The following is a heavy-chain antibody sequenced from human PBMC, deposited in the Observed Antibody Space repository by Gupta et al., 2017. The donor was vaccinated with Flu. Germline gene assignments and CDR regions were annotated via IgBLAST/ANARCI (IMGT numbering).Heavy chain of an antibody. D-gene: IGHD4-17*01. CDR2: MNPNSGNT. Sequence: QVQLVQSGAEVKKPGASVKVPCRASGYTFISYDINCVRQATGQGLEWMGWMNPNSGNTGDAQKFQGRVTMTRNTSISTAYMELSSLRSEDTAVYYCARGVPTVTPDYYYYMDVWGKGTTVTVSS. CDR1: GYTFISYD. J-gene: IGHJ6*03. V-gene: IGHV1-8*01. CDR3: ARGVPTVTPDYYYYMDV.